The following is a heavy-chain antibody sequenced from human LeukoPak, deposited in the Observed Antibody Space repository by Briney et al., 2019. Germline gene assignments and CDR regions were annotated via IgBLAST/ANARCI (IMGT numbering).Heavy chain of an antibody. D-gene: IGHD6-13*01. V-gene: IGHV3-30*02. CDR2: IRYDGSNK. J-gene: IGHJ4*02. CDR3: ARKRAVAGIYYFDF. CDR1: GFTFSSYG. Sequence: GGSLRLSCAASGFTFSSYGMHWVRQAPGKGLEWVAFIRYDGSNKYYADSVKGRFTISRDNSKNTLYLQMNSLRAEDTAVYYCARKRAVAGIYYFDFWGQGTLLTVSS.